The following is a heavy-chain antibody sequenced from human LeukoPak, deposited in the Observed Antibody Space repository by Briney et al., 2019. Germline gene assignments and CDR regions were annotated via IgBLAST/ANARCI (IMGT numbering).Heavy chain of an antibody. CDR3: AKGHRSVYGMDV. Sequence: GGSLRLSCAASGFTFSSYAMSWVRQAPGKGLEWVSAISGSGGSTYYADSVKGRFAISRDNSKNTLYLQMNSLRAEDTAVYYCAKGHRSVYGMDVWGQGTTVTVSS. CDR2: ISGSGGST. CDR1: GFTFSSYA. J-gene: IGHJ6*02. D-gene: IGHD3-3*01. V-gene: IGHV3-23*01.